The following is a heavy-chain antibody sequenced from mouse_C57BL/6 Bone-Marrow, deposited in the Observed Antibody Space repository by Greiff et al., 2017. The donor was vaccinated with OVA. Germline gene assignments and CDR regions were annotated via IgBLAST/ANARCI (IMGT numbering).Heavy chain of an antibody. CDR3: SQTAQATDYAMDY. D-gene: IGHD3-2*02. J-gene: IGHJ4*01. V-gene: IGHV6-3*01. CDR1: GFTFSNYW. Sequence: EVHLVESGGGLVQPGGSMKLSCVASGFTFSNYWMNWVRQSPEKGLEWVAQIRLKSDNYATHYAESVKGRFTISRDDSKSSFYLQMNNLRAEDTGIYYCSQTAQATDYAMDYWGQGTSVTVSS. CDR2: IRLKSDNYAT.